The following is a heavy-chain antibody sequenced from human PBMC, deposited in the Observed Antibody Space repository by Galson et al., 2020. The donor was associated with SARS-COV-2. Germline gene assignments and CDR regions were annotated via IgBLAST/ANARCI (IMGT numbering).Heavy chain of an antibody. CDR1: GFTFITYA. V-gene: IGHV3-23*05. J-gene: IGHJ2*01. CDR2: VDNSGGRT. Sequence: GESLKISCDASGFTFITYAMSWVRQAPGKGLEWVSDVDNSGGRTEYADSAKGRFTISRDNSKSTLFLQMNSLRVEDTAVYFCARVRGAWAGDVYFDLWGRGTLVTVSS. CDR3: ARVRGAWAGDVYFDL. D-gene: IGHD2-21*01.